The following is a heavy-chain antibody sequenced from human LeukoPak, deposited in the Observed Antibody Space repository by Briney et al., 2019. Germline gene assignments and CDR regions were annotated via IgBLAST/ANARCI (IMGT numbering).Heavy chain of an antibody. Sequence: ASVKVSCKASGYTFTSYYMHLVRQAPGQGLEWMGIINPSGGSTSYAQKFQGRVTITADESTSTAYMELSSLRSEDTAVYYCARSRGIVVVPAAIRWFDPWGQGTLVTVPS. CDR3: ARSRGIVVVPAAIRWFDP. J-gene: IGHJ5*02. CDR2: INPSGGST. CDR1: GYTFTSYY. D-gene: IGHD2-2*01. V-gene: IGHV1-46*01.